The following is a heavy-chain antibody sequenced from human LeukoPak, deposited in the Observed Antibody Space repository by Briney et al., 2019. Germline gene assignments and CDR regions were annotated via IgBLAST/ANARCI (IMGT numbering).Heavy chain of an antibody. Sequence: GASVKVSCKVSGYTLTELSMHWVRQAPGKGLEWMGGFDPEDGETIYAQKSQGRVTMTEDTSTDTAYLELSSLRSEDTAVYYCATSKNYDYVWGSYVYWGQGTLVTLSS. V-gene: IGHV1-24*01. J-gene: IGHJ4*02. CDR1: GYTLTELS. CDR2: FDPEDGET. D-gene: IGHD3-16*01. CDR3: ATSKNYDYVWGSYVY.